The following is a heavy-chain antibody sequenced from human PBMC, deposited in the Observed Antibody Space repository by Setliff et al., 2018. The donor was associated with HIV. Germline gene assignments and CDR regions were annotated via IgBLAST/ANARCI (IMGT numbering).Heavy chain of an antibody. Sequence: ASVKVSCKASGYTFIDYFIHWVRQAPGQGLEWMGWISPDNANTRISQRFRGSVTMTRDRSINTAYMELSGLRSDDTAMYYCARQLSNSLDYWGQGTLVTVSS. V-gene: IGHV1-2*02. CDR3: ARQLSNSLDY. D-gene: IGHD7-27*01. J-gene: IGHJ4*02. CDR2: ISPDNANT. CDR1: GYTFIDYF.